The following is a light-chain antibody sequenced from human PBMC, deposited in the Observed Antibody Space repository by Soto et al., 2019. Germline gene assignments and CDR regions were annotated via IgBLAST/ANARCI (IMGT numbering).Light chain of an antibody. CDR1: SSDVGDYNY. CDR3: CSFAGRYTWI. CDR2: DVN. J-gene: IGLJ2*01. Sequence: QSALTQPRSVSGSPGQSVTISCTGTSSDVGDYNYVSWFQQHPGKAPKLLIYDVNKRPSGVPDRFSGSKSGNTASLTISGLQPDDEADYSCCSFAGRYTWIFGGGTKLTVL. V-gene: IGLV2-11*01.